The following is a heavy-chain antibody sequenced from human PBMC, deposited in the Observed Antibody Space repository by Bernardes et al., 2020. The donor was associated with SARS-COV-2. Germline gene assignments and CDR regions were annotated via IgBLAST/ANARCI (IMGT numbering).Heavy chain of an antibody. CDR3: ARDLRPEGQWLGGCDY. Sequence: GGSLRLSCTASGFTFTNYAMHWVRQAPGKGLEWVAIIWYDGSNKYYADSVRGRFTISRDNTKNTVYLQMNSLRAEDTAAYYCARDLRPEGQWLGGCDYWGQGTLVTVSS. D-gene: IGHD6-19*01. J-gene: IGHJ4*02. CDR1: GFTFTNYA. CDR2: IWYDGSNK. V-gene: IGHV3-33*01.